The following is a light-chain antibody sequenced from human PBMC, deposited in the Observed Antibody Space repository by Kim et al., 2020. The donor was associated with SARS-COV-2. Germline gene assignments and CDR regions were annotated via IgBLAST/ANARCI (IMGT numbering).Light chain of an antibody. Sequence: VSPGETATRSCRAHKDRGSNLAWYQQKPGQAPRLLIYGASTRATGIPARFSGSGSGTEFTLTISSLQSEDFAVYYCQQYNNWPPYTFGQGTKLEI. V-gene: IGKV3D-15*01. CDR1: KDRGSN. CDR3: QQYNNWPPYT. CDR2: GAS. J-gene: IGKJ2*01.